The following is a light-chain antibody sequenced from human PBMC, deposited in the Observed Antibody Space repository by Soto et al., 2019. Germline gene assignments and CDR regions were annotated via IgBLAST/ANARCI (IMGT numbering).Light chain of an antibody. CDR1: QSISSW. Sequence: DIQLTQSPSTLSASVGDRVTITCRARQSISSWLAWYQQKPRKAPKLLIDGASSLESWVPSRFSGSGSGTEFTLTISSLQPDDFATYYCQQYKSYSRTFGQGTKV. J-gene: IGKJ1*01. V-gene: IGKV1-5*01. CDR2: GAS. CDR3: QQYKSYSRT.